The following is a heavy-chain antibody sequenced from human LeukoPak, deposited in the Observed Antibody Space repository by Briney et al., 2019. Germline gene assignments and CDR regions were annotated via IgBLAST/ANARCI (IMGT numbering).Heavy chain of an antibody. V-gene: IGHV4-61*08. J-gene: IGHJ3*02. D-gene: IGHD3-22*01. CDR2: IYHSGST. CDR3: AGDARYYDSSGYYAFDI. CDR1: GGSISSGGYS. Sequence: SETLSLTCAVSGGSISSGGYSWSWIRQPPGKGLEWIGYIYHSGSTTYNPSLKSRVTISVDKSKNQFSLKLSSVTAADTAVYYCAGDARYYDSSGYYAFDIWGQGTMVTVSS.